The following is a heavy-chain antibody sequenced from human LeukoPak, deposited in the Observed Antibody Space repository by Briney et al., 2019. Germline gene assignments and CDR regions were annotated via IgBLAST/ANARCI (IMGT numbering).Heavy chain of an antibody. V-gene: IGHV1-69*13. Sequence: ASVKVSCKASGGTFSSYAISWVRQAPGQGPEWMGGIIPIFGTANYAQKFQGGVTITADESTSTAYMELSSLRSEDTAVYYCARGRDYYDSSGYPAPTLAPPTYWGQGTLVTVSS. D-gene: IGHD3-22*01. CDR2: IIPIFGTA. CDR3: ARGRDYYDSSGYPAPTLAPPTY. CDR1: GGTFSSYA. J-gene: IGHJ4*02.